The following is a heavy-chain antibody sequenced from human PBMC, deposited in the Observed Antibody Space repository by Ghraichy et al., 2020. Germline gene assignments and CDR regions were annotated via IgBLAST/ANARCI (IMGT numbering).Heavy chain of an antibody. J-gene: IGHJ4*02. CDR1: SVSCNFAS. Sequence: SVSCNFASWNWIRLSPSRGLEWLGRTWYRSKWYSDSAVSVTSRLTIIPDTSTNQFSLQLRSVTPDDTALYFCARGSSASNAFDVWGRGTLVTVSS. D-gene: IGHD6-19*01. CDR3: ARGSSASNAFDV. V-gene: IGHV6-1*01. CDR2: TWYRSKWYS.